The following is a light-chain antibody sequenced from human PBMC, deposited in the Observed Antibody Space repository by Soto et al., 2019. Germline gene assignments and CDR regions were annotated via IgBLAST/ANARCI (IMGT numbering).Light chain of an antibody. CDR2: GDT. J-gene: IGLJ3*02. CDR1: ISDVGGYNF. Sequence: QSALTQPASVSGSPGQSITITCSGTISDVGGYNFVSWYQQHPGKAPTLIIYGDTKWPSGVSNRFSGSKSGNTASLTISGLHAEDEADYYCCSYAGSSTWVFGGGTKVTVL. CDR3: CSYAGSSTWV. V-gene: IGLV2-23*01.